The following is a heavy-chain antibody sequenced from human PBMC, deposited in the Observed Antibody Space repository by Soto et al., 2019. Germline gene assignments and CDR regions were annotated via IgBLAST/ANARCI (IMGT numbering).Heavy chain of an antibody. CDR1: GFTFKSFA. CDR3: AKGLGEPLYFDS. Sequence: EVQMLESGGGLVQPGGSLRLSCVVSGFTFKSFAMTWVRQAPGKGLEWVSSISGAGINTYYADSVRGRFSISRDNSENTLYLQVNNLRAEDSAPYYCAKGLGEPLYFDSWGQGTLVNVSS. J-gene: IGHJ4*02. V-gene: IGHV3-23*01. CDR2: ISGAGINT.